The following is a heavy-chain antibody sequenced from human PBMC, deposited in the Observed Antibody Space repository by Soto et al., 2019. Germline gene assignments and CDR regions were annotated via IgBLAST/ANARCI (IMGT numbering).Heavy chain of an antibody. D-gene: IGHD5-18*01. CDR3: ARVWGYSYGLASDI. V-gene: IGHV4-30-4*01. J-gene: IGHJ3*02. CDR1: GGSISSGDYY. CDR2: IYHSGST. Sequence: PSETLSLTCTVSGGSISSGDYYWSWIRQPPGKGLEWIGYIYHSGSTYYNPSLKSRVTISVDRSKSQFSLKLSSVTAADTAVYYCARVWGYSYGLASDIWGQGTMVTVSS.